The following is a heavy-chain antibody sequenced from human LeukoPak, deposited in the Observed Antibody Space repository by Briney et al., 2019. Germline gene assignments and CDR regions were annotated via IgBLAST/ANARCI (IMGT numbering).Heavy chain of an antibody. D-gene: IGHD3-16*02. CDR1: GGSISSSSYY. J-gene: IGHJ6*03. V-gene: IGHV4-39*07. Sequence: PSETLSLTCTVSGGSISSSSYYWGWIRQPPGKGLEWIGSIYYSGSTYYNPSLKSRVTISVDTSKNQFSLKLSSVTAADTAVYYCARGRPNDYDYVWGSYRLGRAPFYYYYMDVWGKGTTVTISS. CDR2: IYYSGST. CDR3: ARGRPNDYDYVWGSYRLGRAPFYYYYMDV.